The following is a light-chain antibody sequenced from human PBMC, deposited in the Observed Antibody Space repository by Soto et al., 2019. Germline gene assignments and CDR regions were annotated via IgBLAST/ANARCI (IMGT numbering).Light chain of an antibody. CDR1: SSDVGNYKY. Sequence: QSALTPPASVSGSPGQSITISCTGTSSDVGNYKYVSWYQQHPDKATKLMIYEVSNRPSGVSNRFSGSKSGNTASLTISGLQAEEETDYYCCSYISSGTYVFGTGTKMT. J-gene: IGLJ1*01. CDR3: CSYISSGTYV. V-gene: IGLV2-14*01. CDR2: EVS.